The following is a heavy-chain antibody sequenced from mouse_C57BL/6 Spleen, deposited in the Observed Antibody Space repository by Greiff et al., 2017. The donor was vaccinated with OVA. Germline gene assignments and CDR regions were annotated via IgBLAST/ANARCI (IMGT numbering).Heavy chain of an antibody. V-gene: IGHV5-9-1*02. CDR1: GFTFSSYA. D-gene: IGHD2-1*01. J-gene: IGHJ2*01. CDR2: ISSGGDYI. CDR3: TRDGDYGNYVDY. Sequence: EVKLMESGEGLVKPGGSLKLSCAASGFTFSSYAMSWVRQTPEKRLEWVAYISSGGDYIYYADTVKGRFTISRDNARNTLYLQMSSLKSEDTAMYYCTRDGDYGNYVDYWGQGTTLTVSS.